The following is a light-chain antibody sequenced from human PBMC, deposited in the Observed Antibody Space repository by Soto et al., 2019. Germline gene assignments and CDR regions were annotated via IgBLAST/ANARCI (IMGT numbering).Light chain of an antibody. V-gene: IGKV1-13*02. CDR2: DAS. Sequence: AIQLTQSPSSLSASVGDRVTITCRASQGISSALAWYQQKPGKAPKLLIYDASSLESGVPSRFSGSGSGTDFTLTISSLQPEDFATYYCQQYESYWTFGQGTKVDIK. CDR3: QQYESYWT. CDR1: QGISSA. J-gene: IGKJ1*01.